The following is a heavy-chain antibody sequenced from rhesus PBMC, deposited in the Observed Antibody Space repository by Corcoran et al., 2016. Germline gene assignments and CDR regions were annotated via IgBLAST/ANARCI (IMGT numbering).Heavy chain of an antibody. Sequence: EVQLVQSGAEVKKPGASVKISCKASGYTFTDYYLHWVRQAPGKGLECMGRVDPEDVEAIHAQKFQNRVTITADESTDTAYMELSSLRSEDTAVYYCATDQGGRTTGGKSIWYFDLWGPGTPITISS. V-gene: IGHV1-111*02. CDR1: GYTFTDYY. CDR3: ATDQGGRTTGGKSIWYFDL. D-gene: IGHD1-44*01. CDR2: VDPEDVEA. J-gene: IGHJ2*01.